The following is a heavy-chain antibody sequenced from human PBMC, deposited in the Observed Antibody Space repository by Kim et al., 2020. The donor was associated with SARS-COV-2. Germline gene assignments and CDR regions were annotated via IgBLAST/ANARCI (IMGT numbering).Heavy chain of an antibody. Sequence: GGSLRLSCTASGFTFGGYAMSWVRQAPGKGLEWVSTMSGSSGNTYYADAVKGRVTISRDNSKNTRYLQMHSLRAEDTAVYYCAKHDSTGYYFSYYFYYWGQGTLVTVSS. D-gene: IGHD3-22*01. CDR3: AKHDSTGYYFSYYFYY. V-gene: IGHV3-23*01. J-gene: IGHJ4*02. CDR1: GFTFGGYA. CDR2: MSGSSGNT.